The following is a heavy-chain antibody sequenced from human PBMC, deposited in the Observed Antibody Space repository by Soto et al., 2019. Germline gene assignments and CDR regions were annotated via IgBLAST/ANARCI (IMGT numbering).Heavy chain of an antibody. CDR1: GFTFSSYS. V-gene: IGHV3-21*01. J-gene: IGHJ4*02. CDR2: ISSSSSYI. D-gene: IGHD6-13*01. Sequence: LRLSCAASGFTFSSYSMNWVRQAPGKGLEWVSSISSSSSYIYYADSVKGRFTISRDNAKNSLYLQMNSLRAEDTAVYYCARDNGYSSSWFPYYFDYWGQGTLVTVSS. CDR3: ARDNGYSSSWFPYYFDY.